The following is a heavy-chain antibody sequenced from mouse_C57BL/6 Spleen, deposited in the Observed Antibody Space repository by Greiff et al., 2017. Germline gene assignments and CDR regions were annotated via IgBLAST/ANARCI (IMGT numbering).Heavy chain of an antibody. D-gene: IGHD2-4*01. CDR1: GFSLTSYA. Sequence: QVQLQQSGPGLVAPSQSLSITCTVSGFSLTSYAISWVRQPPGKGLEWLGVIWTGGGTNYNSALKSRLSISKDNSKSQVFLKMNSLQTDDTARYYCARNERDYDAEAWFAYWGQGTLVTVSA. V-gene: IGHV2-9-1*01. J-gene: IGHJ3*01. CDR3: ARNERDYDAEAWFAY. CDR2: IWTGGGT.